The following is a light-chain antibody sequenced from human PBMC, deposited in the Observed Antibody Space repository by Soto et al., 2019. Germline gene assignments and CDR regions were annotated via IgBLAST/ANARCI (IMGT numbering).Light chain of an antibody. CDR1: SSDVGGYNY. V-gene: IGLV2-14*01. Sequence: QSALTQPASVSGSPGQSITISCTGTSSDVGGYNYVSWYQQYPGKVPKLLIYNVSNRPSGVSNRFSGSKSGNTASLTISGLQAEDEADYSCTSSTSGSLYVFGTGTQLTVL. J-gene: IGLJ1*01. CDR3: TSSTSGSLYV. CDR2: NVS.